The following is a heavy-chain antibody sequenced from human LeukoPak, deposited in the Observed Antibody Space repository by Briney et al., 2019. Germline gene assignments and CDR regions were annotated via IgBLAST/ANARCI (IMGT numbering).Heavy chain of an antibody. Sequence: PGGTLRLSCAASGFTFSNYGMNWVRQAPGKGLEWVSGSASTGRTYYADSVKGRFTIYRDNSKNTLYLQMNSLRAEDTAVYYCARDRAWGSYAYWGQGALVTVSS. V-gene: IGHV3-23*01. J-gene: IGHJ4*02. CDR1: GFTFSNYG. D-gene: IGHD1-26*01. CDR3: ARDRAWGSYAY. CDR2: SASTGRT.